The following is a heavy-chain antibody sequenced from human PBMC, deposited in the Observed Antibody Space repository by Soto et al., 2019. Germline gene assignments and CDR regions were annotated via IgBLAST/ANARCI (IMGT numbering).Heavy chain of an antibody. CDR3: ARDYDFWSGYPSNWFDP. V-gene: IGHV1-18*01. CDR1: GYTFTSYG. CDR2: ISAYNGNT. Sequence: QVQLVQSGAEVKKPGASVKVSCKASGYTFTSYGISWVRQAPGQGLEWMGWISAYNGNTNYAQKLQGRVTMTTDTSTSTDYMELRSLRSDDTAVYYCARDYDFWSGYPSNWFDPWGQGTLVTVSS. J-gene: IGHJ5*02. D-gene: IGHD3-3*01.